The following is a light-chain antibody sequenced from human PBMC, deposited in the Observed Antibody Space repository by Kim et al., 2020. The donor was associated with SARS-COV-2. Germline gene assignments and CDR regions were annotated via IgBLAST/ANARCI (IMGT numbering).Light chain of an antibody. CDR1: KLGDKY. CDR2: QDS. Sequence: SYELTQPPSVSVSPGQTASITCSGDKLGDKYACWYQQKPRQSPVLVIYQDSKRPSGIPERFSGSNSGNAATLTISGTQAMDEADYYCQAWESMPNWEFGG. J-gene: IGLJ3*02. CDR3: QAWESMPNWE. V-gene: IGLV3-1*01.